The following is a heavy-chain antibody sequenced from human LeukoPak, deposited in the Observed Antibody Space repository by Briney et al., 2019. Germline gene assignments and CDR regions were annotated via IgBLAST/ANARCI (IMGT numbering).Heavy chain of an antibody. Sequence: GASVTVSCKASGFTFTSSAVQWVRQARGQRLEWIGWIVVGSGNTNYAQKFQERVTITRDMSTSTAYMELSSLRSEDTAVYYCAADSKRGGNSLGVWGQGTLVTVSS. CDR3: AADSKRGGNSLGV. CDR1: GFTFTSSA. D-gene: IGHD4-23*01. J-gene: IGHJ4*02. CDR2: IVVGSGNT. V-gene: IGHV1-58*01.